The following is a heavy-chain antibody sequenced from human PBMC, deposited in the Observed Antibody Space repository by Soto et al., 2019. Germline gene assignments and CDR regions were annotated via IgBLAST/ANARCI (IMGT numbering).Heavy chain of an antibody. V-gene: IGHV1-18*01. CDR1: GYPFTDFA. CDR3: ARDGDYGDSRLHDAFDV. D-gene: IGHD4-17*01. Sequence: QARLVQSGPEVKKPGASVKVSCKASGYPFTDFAISWVRQAPGQGLEWMGWISPYNGNTNYAQKLQGRVSMTADASTGTAYVEVRSLTSNDPATYFCARDGDYGDSRLHDAFDVWGQGTMVTVSS. J-gene: IGHJ3*01. CDR2: ISPYNGNT.